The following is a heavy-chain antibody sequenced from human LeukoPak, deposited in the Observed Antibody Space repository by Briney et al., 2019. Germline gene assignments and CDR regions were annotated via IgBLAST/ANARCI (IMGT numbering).Heavy chain of an antibody. Sequence: GGSLRLSCAASGFTVSSNYMSWVRQAPGKGLEWVSVIYSGGSTYYADSVKGRFTISRDNSKNTVYLQMNSLGVEDTARYYCARDNAPAGGGLDYRGQGTLVTVSS. J-gene: IGHJ4*02. CDR3: ARDNAPAGGGLDY. CDR2: IYSGGST. D-gene: IGHD2-2*01. V-gene: IGHV3-53*01. CDR1: GFTVSSNY.